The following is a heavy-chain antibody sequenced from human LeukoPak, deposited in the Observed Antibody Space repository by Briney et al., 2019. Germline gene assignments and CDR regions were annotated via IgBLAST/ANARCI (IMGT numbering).Heavy chain of an antibody. Sequence: GGSLRLSCAASGFTFSSYSMNWVRQAPGKGLEWVSSISSSSSYIYYADSVKGRFTISRDNAKNSLYLQMNSLRAEDTAVYYCAREGIPRGFVVVPAASLDYWGQGTLVTVS. CDR3: AREGIPRGFVVVPAASLDY. D-gene: IGHD2-2*01. CDR2: ISSSSSYI. J-gene: IGHJ4*02. CDR1: GFTFSSYS. V-gene: IGHV3-21*01.